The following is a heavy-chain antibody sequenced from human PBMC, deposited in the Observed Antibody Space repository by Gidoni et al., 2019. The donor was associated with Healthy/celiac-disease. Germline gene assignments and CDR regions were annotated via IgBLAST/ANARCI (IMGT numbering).Heavy chain of an antibody. V-gene: IGHV3-30-3*01. CDR1: GFTFSSYA. CDR2: ISYDGSNK. J-gene: IGHJ4*02. Sequence: QVQLVESGGGVVQPGRSLRLSCAASGFTFSSYAMHWVRQAPGKGLEWVAVISYDGSNKYYADSVKGRFTISRDNSKNTLYLQMNSLRAEDTAVYYCARGLYSYGPGRGFDYWGQGTLVTVSS. CDR3: ARGLYSYGPGRGFDY. D-gene: IGHD5-18*01.